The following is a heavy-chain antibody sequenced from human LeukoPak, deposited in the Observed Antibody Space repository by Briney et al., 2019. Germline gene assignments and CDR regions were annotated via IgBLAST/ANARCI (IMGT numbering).Heavy chain of an antibody. D-gene: IGHD6-19*01. CDR2: ISAYNGNT. Sequence: GASVKVSCKASGYTFTSYDISWVRQAPGQGLEWMGWISAYNGNTNYAQKFQGRVTMTTDTSTSTAYMELRSLRSDDTAVYYCARDLRTAVAANWFDPWGQGTLVTVSS. J-gene: IGHJ5*02. CDR1: GYTFTSYD. CDR3: ARDLRTAVAANWFDP. V-gene: IGHV1-18*01.